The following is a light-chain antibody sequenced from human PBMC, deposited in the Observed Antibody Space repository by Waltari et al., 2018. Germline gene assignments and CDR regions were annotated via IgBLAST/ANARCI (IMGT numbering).Light chain of an antibody. V-gene: IGKV4-1*01. CDR3: QQYRSTLWT. Sequence: DIVMTQSPDSLAVSLGERATINCKSSQSVLFSTNNKNYLAWYQQKTGQPPKLLFYWASDREAGVPDRFSGSGSGTDFTLTISSLQAEDVAVYYCQQYRSTLWTFGQGTRVEIK. CDR2: WAS. J-gene: IGKJ1*01. CDR1: QSVLFSTNNKNY.